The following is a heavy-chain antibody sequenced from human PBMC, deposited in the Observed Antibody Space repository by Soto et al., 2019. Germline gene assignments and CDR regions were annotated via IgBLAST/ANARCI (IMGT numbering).Heavy chain of an antibody. V-gene: IGHV4-4*02. CDR1: GGSLRSSNW. CDR2: IHHSGST. J-gene: IGHJ4*02. CDR3: ATRRSVYFES. D-gene: IGHD3-3*01. Sequence: QVQLQESGPGLVKPSGTLSLSCAVSGGSLRSSNWWSWVRQPPGKGLEWLGEIHHSGSTNYNTSLQSRVTTSVDNSQNKVSLTLTSVSAADTAVYYCATRRSVYFESWGQGTLVIVSS.